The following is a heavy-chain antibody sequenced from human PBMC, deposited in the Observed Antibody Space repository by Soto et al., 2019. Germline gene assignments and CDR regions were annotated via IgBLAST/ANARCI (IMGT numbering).Heavy chain of an antibody. Sequence: GGSLRLSCAVSGFTLSNIWMGWVRQAPGKGLEWVSVIYNGGNTYYADSVKGRFTLSRDNSKNTLYLQMNSLRVEDTAVYYCTRGVDYWGQGTLVTVSS. J-gene: IGHJ4*02. CDR2: IYNGGNT. V-gene: IGHV3-53*01. CDR3: TRGVDY. CDR1: GFTLSNIW.